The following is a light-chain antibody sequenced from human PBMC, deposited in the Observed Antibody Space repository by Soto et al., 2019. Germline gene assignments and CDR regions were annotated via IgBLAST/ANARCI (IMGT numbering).Light chain of an antibody. CDR1: HTFSSNF. CDR2: GAS. V-gene: IGKV3D-20*02. CDR3: QQRSNLSIA. Sequence: EIVVTQSPCTLSLSTGERATLSCRASHTFSSNFLAWYQQKPGQAPRLLIYGASNRGTGIPDRFSGSGSGTDFTLTISGLEPEDFAVYYCQQRSNLSIAFGRGTRLEIK. J-gene: IGKJ5*01.